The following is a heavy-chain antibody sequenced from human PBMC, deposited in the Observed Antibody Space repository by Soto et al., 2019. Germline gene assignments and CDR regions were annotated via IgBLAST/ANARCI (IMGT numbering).Heavy chain of an antibody. CDR1: GGSIVSGGYF. CDR3: ARDRGSSTGSGMDV. Sequence: SETLSLTCAVSGGSIVSGGYFWSWIRQPPGKGLEWIGNIYHSGITYYNPSLKSRVTISVDRSKNQFSLRLSSVTAADTAVYYCARDRGSSTGSGMDVWGQGTTGTVS. D-gene: IGHD6-25*01. CDR2: IYHSGIT. J-gene: IGHJ6*02. V-gene: IGHV4-30-2*01.